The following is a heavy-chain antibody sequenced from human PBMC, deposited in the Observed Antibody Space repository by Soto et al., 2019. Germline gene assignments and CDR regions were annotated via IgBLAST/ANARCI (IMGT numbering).Heavy chain of an antibody. V-gene: IGHV3-11*01. CDR2: ISSSGGVI. D-gene: IGHD5-12*01. CDR3: ARDSIIDY. J-gene: IGHJ4*02. Sequence: QVQLVESGGGLVKPGGSLRLSCVASGLSFSGYYMSWIRQAPGKGLEWVSHISSSGGVIYYADSVKGRFTISRENAKNSLYLQMNSLRVEDTALYYCARDSIIDYRGQGTLVTVSS. CDR1: GLSFSGYY.